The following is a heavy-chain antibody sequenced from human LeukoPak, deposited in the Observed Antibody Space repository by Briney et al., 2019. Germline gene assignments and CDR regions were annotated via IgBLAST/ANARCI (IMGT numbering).Heavy chain of an antibody. CDR2: INTNTGNP. D-gene: IGHD5-24*01. J-gene: IGHJ5*02. V-gene: IGHV7-4-1*02. CDR1: GYTFTSYA. Sequence: ASVKVSCKASGYTFTSYAMNWVRQAPGQGLEWMGWINTNTGNPTYAQGFTGRFVFSLDTSVSTAYLQISSLKAEDTAVYYCARGCRDGYQPSGGFDPGGQGPLVTVSS. CDR3: ARGCRDGYQPSGGFDP.